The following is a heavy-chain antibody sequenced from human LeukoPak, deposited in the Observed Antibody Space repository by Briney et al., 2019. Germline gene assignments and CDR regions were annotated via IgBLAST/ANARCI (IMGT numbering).Heavy chain of an antibody. Sequence: ASVKVSCKASGYTFTGYYMHWVRQAPGRGLEWMGWINPNSGGTNYAQKFQGRVTMTRDTSISTAYMELSRLRSDDTAAYYCAKAPFCSGGSCYKTFDYWGQGTLVTVSS. V-gene: IGHV1-2*02. CDR1: GYTFTGYY. J-gene: IGHJ4*02. CDR2: INPNSGGT. D-gene: IGHD2-15*01. CDR3: AKAPFCSGGSCYKTFDY.